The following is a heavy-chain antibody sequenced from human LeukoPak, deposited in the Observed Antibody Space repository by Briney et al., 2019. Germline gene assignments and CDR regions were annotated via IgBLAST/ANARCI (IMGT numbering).Heavy chain of an antibody. Sequence: SETLSLTCSVSGGSFSSSTYYWGWIRQPPGKGLEWIGVIYYSGTSYYNPSLKSRVTISVDTSKNQFSLKLSSVSAADTAVYYCARQPVVAATPFYYMDVWGKGAPVTISS. D-gene: IGHD2-15*01. J-gene: IGHJ6*03. CDR1: GGSFSSSTYY. CDR3: ARQPVVAATPFYYMDV. CDR2: IYYSGTS. V-gene: IGHV4-39*01.